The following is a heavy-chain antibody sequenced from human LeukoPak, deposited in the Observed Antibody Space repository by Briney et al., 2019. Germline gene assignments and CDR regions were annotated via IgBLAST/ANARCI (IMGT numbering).Heavy chain of an antibody. CDR1: GDSISNYY. Sequence: SETLSLTCTVSGDSISNYYWSWIRQPPGKGLEWIGYIYYSGSTNYNPSLKSRVTISVDTSKNQFSLKLSSVTAADTAVYYCARDRGGDGYNPFDYWGQGTLVTVSS. D-gene: IGHD5-24*01. V-gene: IGHV4-59*01. J-gene: IGHJ4*02. CDR2: IYYSGST. CDR3: ARDRGGDGYNPFDY.